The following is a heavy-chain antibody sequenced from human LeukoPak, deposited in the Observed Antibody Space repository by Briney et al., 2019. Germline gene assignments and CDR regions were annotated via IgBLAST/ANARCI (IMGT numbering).Heavy chain of an antibody. CDR2: INPNSGGT. Sequence: ASVKVSCKASGYSFTGQYVHWVRQAHGQGLEWMGWINPNSGGTNYAQKFQGRVTMTRDTSISTAYMELSRLRSDDTAVYYCARLGSGLDYWGQGTLVTVSS. V-gene: IGHV1-2*02. D-gene: IGHD3-10*01. J-gene: IGHJ4*02. CDR1: GYSFTGQY. CDR3: ARLGSGLDY.